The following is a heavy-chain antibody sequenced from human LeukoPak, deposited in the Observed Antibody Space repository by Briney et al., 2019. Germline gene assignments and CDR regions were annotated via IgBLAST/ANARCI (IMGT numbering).Heavy chain of an antibody. D-gene: IGHD6-13*01. CDR2: IYTSGST. J-gene: IGHJ4*02. V-gene: IGHV4-4*09. CDR1: GGSISSYY. CDR3: ARHTLFRGGSSSDFDY. Sequence: SETLSLTCTVSGGSISSYYWSWIRQPPGKGLEWIGYIYTSGSTNYNPSLKSRVTISVDTSKNQFSLKLSSVTAADTAVYYCARHTLFRGGSSSDFDYWGQGTLVTVSS.